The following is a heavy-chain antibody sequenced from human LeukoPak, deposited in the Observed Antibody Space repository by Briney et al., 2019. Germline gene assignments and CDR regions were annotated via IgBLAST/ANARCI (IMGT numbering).Heavy chain of an antibody. J-gene: IGHJ6*03. D-gene: IGHD4-17*01. CDR3: AREYYGDYVGYYYYYMDV. V-gene: IGHV4-59*08. Sequence: SETLSLTCTVSGDSISSYYWTWIRQPPGKGLEWIGYYYSGSTNYNPSLNSRVTISLDPSQNQLSLKLNSVTAADTAVYYCAREYYGDYVGYYYYYMDVWGKGTTVTISS. CDR1: GDSISSYY. CDR2: YYSGST.